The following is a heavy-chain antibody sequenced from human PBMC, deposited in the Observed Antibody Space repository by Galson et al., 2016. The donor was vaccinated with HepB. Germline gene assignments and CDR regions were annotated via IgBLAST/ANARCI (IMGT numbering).Heavy chain of an antibody. J-gene: IGHJ4*02. Sequence: SLRLSCAAFGFTFSSYGMHWVRQAPGKGLDWVALITPEGSDTYYADAVKGRFTISRDNSKNTLSLQMNSLRAEDTAIYYCARDGIPSLDQWGQGILVTVSS. CDR2: ITPEGSDT. D-gene: IGHD1-1*01. CDR1: GFTFSSYG. CDR3: ARDGIPSLDQ. V-gene: IGHV3-30*03.